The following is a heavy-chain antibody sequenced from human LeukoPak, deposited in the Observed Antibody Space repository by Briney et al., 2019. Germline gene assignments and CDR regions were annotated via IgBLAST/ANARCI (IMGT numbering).Heavy chain of an antibody. V-gene: IGHV1-69*04. CDR1: GGTFSSYA. D-gene: IGHD6-13*01. CDR3: ARVIAAARRYSYYYGMDV. CDR2: IIPILGIA. J-gene: IGHJ6*02. Sequence: SVKVSCKASGGTFSSYAISWVRQAPGQGLEWMGRIIPILGIANYAQKFQGRVTITADKSTSTAYMELSSLRSEDMAVYYCARVIAAARRYSYYYGMDVWGQGTTVTVSS.